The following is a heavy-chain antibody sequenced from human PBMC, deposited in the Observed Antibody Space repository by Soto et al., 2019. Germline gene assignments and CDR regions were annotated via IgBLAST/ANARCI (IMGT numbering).Heavy chain of an antibody. D-gene: IGHD6-19*01. CDR3: GKERRGSGWFDF. CDR1: GFTFSSYA. J-gene: IGHJ3*01. CDR2: ISGNGAET. Sequence: PGWSLRLSCAASGFTFSSYAMSWVRQAPGKGLEWASAISGNGAETSYAASVRGRFTISRDNSRDTLYLQMNSLRADDTAVYYCGKERRGSGWFDFWGRGTMVIVSS. V-gene: IGHV3-23*01.